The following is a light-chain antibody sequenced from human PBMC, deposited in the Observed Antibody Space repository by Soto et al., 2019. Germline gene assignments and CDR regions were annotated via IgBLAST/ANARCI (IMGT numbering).Light chain of an antibody. CDR3: SSFAGSNFV. Sequence: QSVLTQPPSAFGSPGQSVAISCTGTSSDVGDYNYVSWYQQHPGKAPKLMIYEVSKRPSGVPDRFSGSKSGNTATLTVSGLQAEDEADYYCSSFAGSNFVFGTGTKVTVL. CDR1: SSDVGDYNY. V-gene: IGLV2-8*01. CDR2: EVS. J-gene: IGLJ1*01.